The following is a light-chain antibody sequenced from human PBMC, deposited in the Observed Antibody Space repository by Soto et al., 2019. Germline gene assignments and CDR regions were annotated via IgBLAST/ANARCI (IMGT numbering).Light chain of an antibody. CDR2: DAS. CDR3: QQYDNLPPYT. CDR1: QDISNY. J-gene: IGKJ2*01. V-gene: IGKV1-33*01. Sequence: DIQMTQSPSSLSASVGDRVTITCQASQDISNYLNWYQQKPGKAPKLLIYDASNLETGVPSRFSGSGSGTDFTLTIISLQPEDIATYYCQQYDNLPPYTFGQGTKLEIK.